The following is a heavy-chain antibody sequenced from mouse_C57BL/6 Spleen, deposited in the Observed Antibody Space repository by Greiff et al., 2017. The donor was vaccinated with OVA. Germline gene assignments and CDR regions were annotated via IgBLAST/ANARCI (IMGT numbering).Heavy chain of an antibody. CDR1: GFTFSDYY. J-gene: IGHJ2*01. CDR2: INYDGSST. CDR3: ARDSGSSLFDY. Sequence: LVESEGGLVQPGSSMKLSCTASGFTFSDYYMAWVRQVPEKGLEWVANINYDGSSTYYLDSLKSRFIISRDNAKNILYLQMSSLKSEDTATYYCARDSGSSLFDYWGQGTTLTVSS. V-gene: IGHV5-16*01. D-gene: IGHD1-1*01.